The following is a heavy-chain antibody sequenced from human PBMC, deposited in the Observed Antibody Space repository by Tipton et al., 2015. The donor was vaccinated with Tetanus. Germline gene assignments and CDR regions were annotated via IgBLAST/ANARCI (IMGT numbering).Heavy chain of an antibody. CDR3: ATVGLVTASVKY. Sequence: TLSLTCTVSGGSFSLYYWNWVRQSPGKGLEWIGEISHSGSSSYSPSLKSRVTISVDTSKNQFSPRLRSVAAADTAVYYCATVGLVTASVKYWGQGTLVTVSS. CDR2: ISHSGSS. CDR1: GGSFSLYY. J-gene: IGHJ4*01. D-gene: IGHD2-21*02. V-gene: IGHV4-34*01.